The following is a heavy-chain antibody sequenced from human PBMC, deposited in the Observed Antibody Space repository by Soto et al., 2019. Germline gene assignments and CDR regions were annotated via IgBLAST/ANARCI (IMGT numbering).Heavy chain of an antibody. V-gene: IGHV6-1*01. D-gene: IGHD3-10*01. J-gene: IGHJ3*02. CDR3: ARDPSYGSGSYYSNDAFDI. CDR1: GDSVSSNSAA. CDR2: TYYRSKWYN. Sequence: KQSQTLSLTCAISGDSVSSNSAAWNWIRQSPSRGLEWLGRTYYRSKWYNDYAVSVKSRITINPDTSKNQFSLQLNSVTPEDTAVYYCARDPSYGSGSYYSNDAFDIWGQGTMVTVSS.